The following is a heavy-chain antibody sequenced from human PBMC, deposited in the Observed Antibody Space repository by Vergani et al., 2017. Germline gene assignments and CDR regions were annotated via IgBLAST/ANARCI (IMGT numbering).Heavy chain of an antibody. CDR3: ARGHYDILTGYYPHNWFDP. D-gene: IGHD3-9*01. CDR1: GGSISSYY. J-gene: IGHJ5*02. V-gene: IGHV4-59*01. CDR2: IYYSGST. Sequence: QVQLQESGPGLVKPSETLSLTCTVSGGSISSYYWSWIRQPPGKGLEWIGYIYYSGSTNYNPSLKSRVTISVDTSKNQFSLKLRSVTAADTAVYYCARGHYDILTGYYPHNWFDPWGQGTLVTVSS.